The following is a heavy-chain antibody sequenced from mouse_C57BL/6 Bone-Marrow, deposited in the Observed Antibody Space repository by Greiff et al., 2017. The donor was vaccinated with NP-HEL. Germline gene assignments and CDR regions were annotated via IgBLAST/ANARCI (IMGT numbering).Heavy chain of an antibody. CDR3: TGPRGWGWFAY. J-gene: IGHJ3*01. V-gene: IGHV6-3*01. CDR2: IRLKSDNYAT. CDR1: GFTFSNYW. Sequence: EVKLQESGGGLVQPGGSMKLSCVASGFTFSNYWMNWVRQSPEQGLEWVAQIRLKSDNYATHYAESVKGRLTISRDDSKSSVYLQMSNVRAEDTGIYYCTGPRGWGWFAYWGQGTLVTVSA.